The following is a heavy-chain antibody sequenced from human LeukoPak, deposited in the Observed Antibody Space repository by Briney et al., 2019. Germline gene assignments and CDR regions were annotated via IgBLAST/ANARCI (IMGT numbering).Heavy chain of an antibody. CDR2: IYYSGST. V-gene: IGHV4-31*03. D-gene: IGHD3-9*01. CDR3: ARDMTDWWFDP. J-gene: IGHJ5*02. Sequence: PSETLSLTRTVSGGSISSGGYYWSWIRQHPGKGLEWNGYIYYSGSTHYNPSLKSRVTISVDTSKNQFSLKLSSVTAADTAVYYCARDMTDWWFDPWGQGTLVTVSS. CDR1: GGSISSGGYY.